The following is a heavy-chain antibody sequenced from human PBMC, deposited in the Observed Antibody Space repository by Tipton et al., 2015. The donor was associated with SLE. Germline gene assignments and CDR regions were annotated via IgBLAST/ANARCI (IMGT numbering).Heavy chain of an antibody. CDR1: GGSISISNW. D-gene: IGHD3-3*01. CDR2: IYYSGST. CDR3: ARDPDFWSGYSRFDP. V-gene: IGHV4-30-4*01. J-gene: IGHJ5*02. Sequence: TLSLTCAVSGGSISISNWWSWVRQPPGKGLEWIGYIYYSGSTYYNPSLKSRVTISVDTSKNQFSLKLSSVTAADTAVYYCARDPDFWSGYSRFDPWGQGTLVTVSS.